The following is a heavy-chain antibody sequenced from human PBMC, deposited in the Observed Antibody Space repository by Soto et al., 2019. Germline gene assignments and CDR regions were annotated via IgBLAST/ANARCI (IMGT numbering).Heavy chain of an antibody. J-gene: IGHJ6*02. CDR2: ISYDGSNK. CDR3: AKDRRNVLRFLEWLPYGMDV. V-gene: IGHV3-30*18. CDR1: GFTFSSYG. D-gene: IGHD3-3*01. Sequence: HPGGSLRLSCAASGFTFSSYGMHWVRQAPGKGLEWVAVISYDGSNKYYADYVKGRFTISRDNSKNTLYLQMNSLRAEDTAVYYCAKDRRNVLRFLEWLPYGMDVWGQGTTVTVSS.